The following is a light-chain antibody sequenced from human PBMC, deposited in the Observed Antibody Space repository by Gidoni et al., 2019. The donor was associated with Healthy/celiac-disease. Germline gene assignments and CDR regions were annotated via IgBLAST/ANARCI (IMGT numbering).Light chain of an antibody. V-gene: IGKV3-15*01. CDR1: QSVSSN. CDR2: GAS. CDR3: QKYNNWPPGVT. J-gene: IGKJ1*01. Sequence: EIVMTQSPATLSVSPGERATLSCRASQSVSSNLAWYQQKPGQAPRLLIYGASTRATGIPARFSGSGSGTEFTLTISSLQSEDFAVYYCQKYNNWPPGVTFGQGTKVEIK.